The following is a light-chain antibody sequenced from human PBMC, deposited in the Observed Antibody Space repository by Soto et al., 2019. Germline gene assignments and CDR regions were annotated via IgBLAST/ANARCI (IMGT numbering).Light chain of an antibody. J-gene: IGLJ1*01. CDR1: TSDVGGYNY. CDR3: LSKTRSISYV. V-gene: IGLV2-14*01. Sequence: QPVLTQPASVSGSPGQSITISCTGTTSDVGGYNYVSWYQQHPGKVPKLLIHEVSNRPSGVSNRFSGSKSGNTASLTISGLQAEDEADYYCLSKTRSISYVFGTGTKVTVL. CDR2: EVS.